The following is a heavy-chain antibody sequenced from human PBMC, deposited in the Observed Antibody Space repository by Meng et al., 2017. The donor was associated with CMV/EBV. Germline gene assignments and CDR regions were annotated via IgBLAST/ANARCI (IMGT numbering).Heavy chain of an antibody. CDR2: IIPILGIA. D-gene: IGHD5-12*01. CDR3: ARDRVYSGYDFSQLPYYYYYGMDV. CDR1: GGTFSSYA. J-gene: IGHJ6*02. Sequence: SVKVSCKASGGTFSSYAISWVRQAPGQGLEWMGGIIPILGIANYAQKFQGRVTITADKSTSTAYMELSSLRAEDTAVYYCARDRVYSGYDFSQLPYYYYYGMDVWGQGTTVTVSS. V-gene: IGHV1-69*10.